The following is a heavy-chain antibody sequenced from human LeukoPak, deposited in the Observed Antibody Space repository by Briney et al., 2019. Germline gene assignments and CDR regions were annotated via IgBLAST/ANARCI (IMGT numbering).Heavy chain of an antibody. Sequence: PSETLSLACTVSGGSISSSSAYWGWIRQPPGKGLEWVGSIYYSKNTYYNPSLKSRVTISADTSKNQFSLTLGSVSATDTAVYYCVSPRGFSYGYFDYWGQGTLVTVSS. CDR1: GGSISSSSAY. CDR2: IYYSKNT. CDR3: VSPRGFSYGYFDY. J-gene: IGHJ4*02. D-gene: IGHD5-18*01. V-gene: IGHV4-39*01.